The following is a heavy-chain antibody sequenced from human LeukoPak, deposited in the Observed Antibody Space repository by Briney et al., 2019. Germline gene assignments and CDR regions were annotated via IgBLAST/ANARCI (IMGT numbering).Heavy chain of an antibody. J-gene: IGHJ4*02. Sequence: GGSLRLSCTASGFTFGDYTITWIRQAPGKGLEWAGFIRNKADGGTPEYAASVKGRFTISRDDSKSIAYLQLNSLKTDDTAVYYCTRDPPTRYWGQGTLVSVSS. CDR3: TRDPPTRY. D-gene: IGHD1-26*01. CDR1: GFTFGDYT. V-gene: IGHV3-49*03. CDR2: IRNKADGGTP.